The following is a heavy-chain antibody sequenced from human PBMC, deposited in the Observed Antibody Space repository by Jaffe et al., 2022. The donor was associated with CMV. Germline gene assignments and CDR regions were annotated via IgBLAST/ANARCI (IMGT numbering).Heavy chain of an antibody. CDR3: ARTLMITFGGVIVQGGGFDY. CDR2: ISSSGSTI. J-gene: IGHJ4*02. D-gene: IGHD3-16*02. V-gene: IGHV3-48*03. CDR1: GFTFSSYE. Sequence: EVQLVESGGGLVQPGGSLRLSCAASGFTFSSYEMNWVRQAPGKGLEWVSYISSSGSTIYYADSVKGRFTISRDNAKNSLYLQMNSLRAEDTAVYYCARTLMITFGGVIVQGGGFDYWGQGTLVTVSS.